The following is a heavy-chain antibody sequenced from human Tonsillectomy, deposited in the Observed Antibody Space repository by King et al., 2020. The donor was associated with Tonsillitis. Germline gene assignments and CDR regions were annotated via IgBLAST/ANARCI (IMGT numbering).Heavy chain of an antibody. CDR1: GYSFTSYW. CDR2: IYPGDSDT. CDR3: VRLSQKLYGDYVGYYYSAMDV. Sequence: DVQLVESGAEVKKPGESLKISCKGSGYSFTSYWIGWVRQMPGKGLEWMALIYPGDSDTRYSPSFQGQVTISADKSITTAYLQWSSLKASDTAMYYCVRLSQKLYGDYVGYYYSAMDVWGQGTTVTVSS. J-gene: IGHJ6*02. V-gene: IGHV5-51*01. D-gene: IGHD4-17*01.